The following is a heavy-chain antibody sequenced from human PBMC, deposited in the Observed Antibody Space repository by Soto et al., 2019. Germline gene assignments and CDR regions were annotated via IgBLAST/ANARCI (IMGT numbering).Heavy chain of an antibody. Sequence: TGGSLRLSCAASGFAFSSFGMHWVRQAPGKGLEWVAIIWYDGSDKYYADSVEGRFAISRDNSKSTLYLQMNSLRAEDTAVYHCAFGNLSYYFDYWGQGAPVTVSS. CDR3: AFGNLSYYFDY. CDR1: GFAFSSFG. CDR2: IWYDGSDK. D-gene: IGHD3-16*01. J-gene: IGHJ4*02. V-gene: IGHV3-33*01.